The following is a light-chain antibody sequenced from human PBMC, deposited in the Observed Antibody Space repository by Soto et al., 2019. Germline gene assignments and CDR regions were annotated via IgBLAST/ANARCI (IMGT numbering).Light chain of an antibody. CDR1: SSDVGSYNL. J-gene: IGLJ1*01. CDR3: CSYAGSSKDV. CDR2: EGS. V-gene: IGLV2-23*01. Sequence: QSVLTQPPSVSGAPGQRVTISCTGTSSDVGSYNLVSWYQQHPGKAPKLMIYEGSKRPSGVSNRFSGSKSGNTASLTISGLQAEDEADYYCCSYAGSSKDVFGTGTKVTVL.